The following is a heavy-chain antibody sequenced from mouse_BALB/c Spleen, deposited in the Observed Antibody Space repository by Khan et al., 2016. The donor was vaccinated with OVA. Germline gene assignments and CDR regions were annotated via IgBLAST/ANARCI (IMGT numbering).Heavy chain of an antibody. D-gene: IGHD2-14*01. Sequence: QVQLKQSGPGLVQPSQSLSITCTVSGFSLSNYGVYWVRQSPGKGLEWLGVIWRGGNTDTNAAFMSRLSITKDNSKRQAFFKSNRLQADDTSIYYWAKGDYRYGKSAYWGQGTLVTVSA. CDR2: IWRGGNT. J-gene: IGHJ3*01. V-gene: IGHV2-5*01. CDR3: AKGDYRYGKSAY. CDR1: GFSLSNYG.